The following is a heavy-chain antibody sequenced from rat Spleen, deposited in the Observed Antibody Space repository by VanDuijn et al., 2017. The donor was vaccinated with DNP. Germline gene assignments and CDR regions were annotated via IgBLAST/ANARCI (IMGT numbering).Heavy chain of an antibody. V-gene: IGHV2-6*01. D-gene: IGHD1-12*02. CDR3: VRSDYNDDSHYYGYFDH. CDR2: VSNGGNT. Sequence: QVQLKESGPGLVQPSQTLSLTCTVSGFSLASFSVGWVRQPPGKGLEWIAAVSNGGNTYYNPALESRLSISRDTSKSQVFLKMNSLQTEDTAMYFCVRSDYNDDSHYYGYFDHWGQGVMVTVSS. CDR1: GFSLASFS. J-gene: IGHJ2*01.